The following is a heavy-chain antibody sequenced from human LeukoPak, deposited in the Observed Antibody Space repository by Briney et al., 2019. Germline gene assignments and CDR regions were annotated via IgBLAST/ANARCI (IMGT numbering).Heavy chain of an antibody. CDR2: IYYSGST. V-gene: IGHV4-59*01. D-gene: IGHD5-12*01. Sequence: SETLSLTCTVSGGSISSYYWSWLRQPPGKGLEWIGYIYYSGSTNYNPSLTSRVTISVDTSKNQFSLKLSSVTAADTAVYYCARDVGSPRPYSGYDLRPPFFDYWGQGTLVTVSS. J-gene: IGHJ4*02. CDR1: GGSISSYY. CDR3: ARDVGSPRPYSGYDLRPPFFDY.